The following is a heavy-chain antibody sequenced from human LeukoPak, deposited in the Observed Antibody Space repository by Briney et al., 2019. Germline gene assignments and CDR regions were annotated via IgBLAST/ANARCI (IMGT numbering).Heavy chain of an antibody. CDR2: IYSGGST. CDR1: GFTVSSNY. J-gene: IGHJ4*02. Sequence: GGSLRLSCAASGFTVSSNYMSRVRQAPGKGLEWVSVIYSGGSTYYADSVKGRFTISRDNSKNTLYLQMNSLRAEDTAVYYCASFYGSGSYYRDSIDYWGQGTLVTVSS. V-gene: IGHV3-53*01. D-gene: IGHD3-10*01. CDR3: ASFYGSGSYYRDSIDY.